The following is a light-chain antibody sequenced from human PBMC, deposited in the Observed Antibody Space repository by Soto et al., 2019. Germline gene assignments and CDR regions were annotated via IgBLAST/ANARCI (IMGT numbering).Light chain of an antibody. CDR2: GNS. Sequence: QSVLTQPPSVSGAPGQRVTISCTGSSSNIGAGYDVHWYQQLPGTAPKLLIYGNSNRPSGVPDRFSGSKSGTSASLAITGLQAEDEADYYCQSHDSSLFWVFGGGTKLTLL. CDR1: SSNIGAGYD. CDR3: QSHDSSLFWV. J-gene: IGLJ3*02. V-gene: IGLV1-40*01.